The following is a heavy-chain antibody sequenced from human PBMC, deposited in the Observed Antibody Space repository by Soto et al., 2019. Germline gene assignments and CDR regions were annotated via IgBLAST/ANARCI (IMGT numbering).Heavy chain of an antibody. D-gene: IGHD3-3*01. J-gene: IGHJ4*02. CDR1: GGSISSGGYS. V-gene: IGHV4-30-2*01. Sequence: LSLTCAVSGGSISSGGYSWSWIRQPPGKGLEWIGYIYHSGSTYYNPSLKSRVTISVDRSKNQFSLRLSSVTAADTAVYYCASCFWSGYHVWGQGTLVTVSS. CDR3: ASCFWSGYHV. CDR2: IYHSGST.